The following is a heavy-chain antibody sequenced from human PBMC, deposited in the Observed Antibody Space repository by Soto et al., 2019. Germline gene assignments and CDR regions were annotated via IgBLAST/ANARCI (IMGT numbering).Heavy chain of an antibody. D-gene: IGHD2-2*01. V-gene: IGHV1-18*01. CDR2: ISGYNGDT. J-gene: IGHJ4*02. CDR1: GYTLTRYA. CDR3: ARGGDIVVIPVLFDY. Sequence: GASVKVSCKASGYTLTRYAISWVRQAPGQGLEWMGWISGYNGDTNYAQKFRGRVTMTTDTSTSTAYMELRSLRSDDTAVYYCARGGDIVVIPVLFDYWGQGTRVNVSS.